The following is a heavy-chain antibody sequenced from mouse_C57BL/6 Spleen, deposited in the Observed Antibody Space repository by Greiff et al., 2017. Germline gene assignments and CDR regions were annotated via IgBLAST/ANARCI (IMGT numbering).Heavy chain of an antibody. Sequence: QVQLKQPGAELVKPGASVKLSCKASGYTFTSYWMHWVKQRPGQGLEWIGMIHPNSGSTNYNEKFKSKATLTVDKSSSTAYMQLSSLTSEDSAVYYCARYYYGSSYAHWYFDVWGTGTTVTVSS. CDR1: GYTFTSYW. CDR2: IHPNSGST. CDR3: ARYYYGSSYAHWYFDV. D-gene: IGHD1-1*01. V-gene: IGHV1-64*01. J-gene: IGHJ1*03.